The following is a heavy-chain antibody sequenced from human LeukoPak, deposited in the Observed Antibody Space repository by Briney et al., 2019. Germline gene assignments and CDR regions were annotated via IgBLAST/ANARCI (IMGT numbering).Heavy chain of an antibody. Sequence: GGSLRLSWAASGFTFSSYAMSWVRQAPGKGLEWVSAISGSGGSTYYADSVKGRFTISRDNSKNTLYLQMNSLRAEDTAVYYCAKVGSVAAAGTYHVDYWGQGTLVTVSS. CDR2: ISGSGGST. D-gene: IGHD6-13*01. CDR1: GFTFSSYA. J-gene: IGHJ4*02. V-gene: IGHV3-23*01. CDR3: AKVGSVAAAGTYHVDY.